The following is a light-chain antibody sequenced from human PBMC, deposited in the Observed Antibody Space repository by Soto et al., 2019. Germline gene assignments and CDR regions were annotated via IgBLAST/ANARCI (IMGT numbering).Light chain of an antibody. CDR1: QGISNY. J-gene: IGKJ4*01. V-gene: IGKV1-27*01. CDR2: AAS. Sequence: IQLTQSPSSLSASLGDRFTITCRASQGISNYLAWYQQIPGKVPKLLISAASTLQSGVPSRFSGSGSGTDFTLTISSLQPEDVATYYCQKYTNVPAFGGGTKVEIK. CDR3: QKYTNVPA.